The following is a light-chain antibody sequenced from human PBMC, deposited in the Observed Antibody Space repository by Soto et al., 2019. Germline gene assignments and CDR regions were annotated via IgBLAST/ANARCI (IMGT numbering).Light chain of an antibody. J-gene: IGLJ1*01. CDR3: SSYTSSGTRV. CDR1: SSDVGGYNY. CDR2: DVS. Sequence: QSVLTQPASVSGSPGQWITISCTGTSSDVGGYNYVSWYQQHPGKAPKLMMHDVSNRPSGVSNRISGSKSGSTASLTISGLQAEDEADYYCSSYTSSGTRVFGTGTKLTVL. V-gene: IGLV2-14*01.